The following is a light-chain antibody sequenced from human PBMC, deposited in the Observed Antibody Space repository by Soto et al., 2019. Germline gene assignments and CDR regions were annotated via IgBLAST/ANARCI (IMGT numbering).Light chain of an antibody. CDR1: QGLGDT. J-gene: IGKJ4*01. V-gene: IGKV3-15*01. CDR3: QPYNNWPLT. Sequence: EVVMRQSPATLSVSPGECATLSFRASQGLGDTLALYQHKPGQTPRLLIYDTSTRATGVPTRFSGSRSGAEFTLTSNSLQSEDFAVYYCQPYNNWPLTFGGGTKV. CDR2: DTS.